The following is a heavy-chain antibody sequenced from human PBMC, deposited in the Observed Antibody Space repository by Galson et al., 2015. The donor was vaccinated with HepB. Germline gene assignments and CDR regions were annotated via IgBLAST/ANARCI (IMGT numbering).Heavy chain of an antibody. CDR3: ARHIYQARAEYSSSSGFYYYYYYMDV. V-gene: IGHV5-51*01. D-gene: IGHD6-6*01. CDR1: GYSFTSYW. CDR2: IYPGDSDT. Sequence: QSGAEVKKPGESLKISCKGSGYSFTSYWIGWVRQMPGKGLEWMGIIYPGDSDTRYSPSFQGQVTISADKSISTAYLQWSSLKASDTAMYYCARHIYQARAEYSSSSGFYYYYYYMDVWGKGTTVTVSS. J-gene: IGHJ6*03.